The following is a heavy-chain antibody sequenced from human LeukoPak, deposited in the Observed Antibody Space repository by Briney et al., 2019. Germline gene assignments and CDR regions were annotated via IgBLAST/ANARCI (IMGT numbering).Heavy chain of an antibody. Sequence: PGGSLRLSCAASGFTFSSYSMNWVRQAPGKGLEWIGSVYYSGSTYYNSSLKSRVTISVDTSKNQFSLKLSSVTAADTAVYYCARLRDCSSSSCYNNWGQGTLVTVSS. D-gene: IGHD2-2*02. CDR3: ARLRDCSSSSCYNN. V-gene: IGHV4-39*01. CDR2: VYYSGST. CDR1: GFTFSSYSMN. J-gene: IGHJ4*02.